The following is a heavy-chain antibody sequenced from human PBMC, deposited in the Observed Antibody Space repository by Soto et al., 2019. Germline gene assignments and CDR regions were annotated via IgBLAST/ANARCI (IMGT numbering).Heavy chain of an antibody. CDR1: GGTFSSYA. CDR2: IIPIFGTA. D-gene: IGHD2-2*01. V-gene: IGHV1-69*06. CDR3: ARADVVVPAAAGYYYYGMDV. J-gene: IGHJ6*02. Sequence: QVQLVQSGAEVKKPGSSVKVSCKASGGTFSSYAISWVRQAPGQGLEWMGGIIPIFGTANYAQKFQGRVTITADKSTSTAYIELSSLRSEDTAVYYCARADVVVPAAAGYYYYGMDVWGQGTTVTVSS.